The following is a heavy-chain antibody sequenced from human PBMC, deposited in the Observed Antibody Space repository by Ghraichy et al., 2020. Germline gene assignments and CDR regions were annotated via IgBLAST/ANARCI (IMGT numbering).Heavy chain of an antibody. D-gene: IGHD4-23*01. CDR3: AKNIDGGNSYYYMDV. CDR2: IRYDGSNK. CDR1: GFTFSSYG. Sequence: GGSLRLSCAASGFTFSSYGMHWVRQAPGKGLEWVAFIRYDGSNKYYADSMKGRFTISRDNSKNTLYLQMNSLRAEDTAVYYCAKNIDGGNSYYYMDVWGKGTTVTVSS. V-gene: IGHV3-30*02. J-gene: IGHJ6*03.